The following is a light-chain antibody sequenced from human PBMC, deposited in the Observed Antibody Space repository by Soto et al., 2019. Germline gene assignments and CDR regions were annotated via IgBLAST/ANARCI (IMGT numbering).Light chain of an antibody. Sequence: DIQMTQSPSSLSASVGDRVTITCRASQGISNYLAWYQQKPGKVPKLLIYAASTLQSGVPSRFSGSGSGTDFTLTISSLQPEDVATYYCPKYNSASFTFGGGTKVEIK. CDR1: QGISNY. CDR2: AAS. CDR3: PKYNSASFT. V-gene: IGKV1-27*01. J-gene: IGKJ4*01.